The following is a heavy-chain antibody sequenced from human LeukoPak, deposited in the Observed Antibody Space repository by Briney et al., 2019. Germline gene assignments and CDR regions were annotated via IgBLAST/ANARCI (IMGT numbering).Heavy chain of an antibody. CDR3: ARSELLWFGGVNSGFDY. CDR2: LYYSGST. V-gene: IGHV4-59*01. CDR1: GGSISSYY. D-gene: IGHD3-10*01. J-gene: IGHJ4*02. Sequence: SETLSLTCTVSGGSISSYYWSWIRQPPGKGLEWIGYLYYSGSTNYNPSLMSRVTISLDTSKNQFSLKLSSVTAADTAVYYCARSELLWFGGVNSGFDYWGQGTLVTVSS.